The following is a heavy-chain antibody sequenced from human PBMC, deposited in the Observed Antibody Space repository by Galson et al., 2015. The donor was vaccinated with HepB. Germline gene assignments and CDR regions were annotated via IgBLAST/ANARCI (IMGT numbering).Heavy chain of an antibody. V-gene: IGHV3-30*04. D-gene: IGHD3-22*01. J-gene: IGHJ5*02. Sequence: SLRLSCAASGFTFSSYAMHWVRQAPGKGLEWVAVISYDGSNKYYADSVKGRFTISRDNSKNTLYLQMNSLRAEDTAVYYCARDIYYDSSGYYYGNGNWFDPWGQGTLVTVSS. CDR3: ARDIYYDSSGYYYGNGNWFDP. CDR2: ISYDGSNK. CDR1: GFTFSSYA.